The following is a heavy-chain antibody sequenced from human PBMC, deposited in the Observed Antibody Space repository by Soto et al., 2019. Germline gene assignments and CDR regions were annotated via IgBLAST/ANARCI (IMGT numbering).Heavy chain of an antibody. Sequence: QVLLVESGGGVVQPGRALRLSCAASGFIFTNYAMHWVRQAPGKGLEWVAVTSYDETNKYYAGSVKGRFTISRDNSKNTVYLQMNSLRTDDTAIYYCARGAYGMDVWGQGTTVTVSS. CDR1: GFIFTNYA. J-gene: IGHJ6*02. CDR3: ARGAYGMDV. CDR2: TSYDETNK. V-gene: IGHV3-30-3*01.